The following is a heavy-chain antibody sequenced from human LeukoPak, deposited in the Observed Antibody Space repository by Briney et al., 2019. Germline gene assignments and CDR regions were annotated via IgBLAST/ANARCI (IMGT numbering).Heavy chain of an antibody. J-gene: IGHJ4*02. D-gene: IGHD7-27*01. V-gene: IGHV3-74*01. CDR3: ARAPTNWVYFDS. CDR2: INGDGSST. Sequence: GGSLRLSCAASEFTFSGYWMHWVRQTPGKGLVWVSRINGDGSSTTYADFADSVKGRFTISRDNAKNTLYLQMNSLRAEDTAAYYCARAPTNWVYFDSWGQGTLVTVSS. CDR1: EFTFSGYW.